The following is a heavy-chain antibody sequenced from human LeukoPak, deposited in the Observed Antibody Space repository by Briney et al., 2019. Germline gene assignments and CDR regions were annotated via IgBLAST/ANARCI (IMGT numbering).Heavy chain of an antibody. CDR1: GFTFSDHY. V-gene: IGHV3-72*01. CDR3: ARVFGDTLGWDYMDV. CDR2: TRNKANSYTT. Sequence: PGGSLRLSCAASGFTFSDHYMDWVRQAPGKGLEWVGRTRNKANSYTTEYAASVKGSFTISRDDSKNSLYLQMSSLKTEDTAVYCCARVFGDTLGWDYMDVWGKGTTVTVSS. J-gene: IGHJ6*03. D-gene: IGHD2-21*02.